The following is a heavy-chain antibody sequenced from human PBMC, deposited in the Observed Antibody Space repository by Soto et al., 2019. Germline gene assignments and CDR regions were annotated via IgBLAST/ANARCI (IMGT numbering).Heavy chain of an antibody. CDR3: ARDIRGYSRAFDY. CDR2: IYYNGST. Sequence: PSETLSLTCAVSGGSVSGGAYYWTWIRQPPGKGLEWIGYIYYNGSTTYNPSLKSRVTISIDTSKNQFSLKLTSATAADTAVYNCARDIRGYSRAFDYWGQGALVTISS. J-gene: IGHJ4*02. V-gene: IGHV4-61*08. CDR1: GGSVSGGAYY. D-gene: IGHD5-18*01.